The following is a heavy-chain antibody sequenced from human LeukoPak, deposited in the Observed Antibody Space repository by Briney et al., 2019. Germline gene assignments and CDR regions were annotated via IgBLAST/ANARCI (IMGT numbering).Heavy chain of an antibody. Sequence: PSETLSLTCTVSGGSISSDYWSWIRQPPGKGLERIGYIYTSGSNHYNPSLKSRVTISGDTSKNQFSLKLSSVTAADTAVYYCARDIGDYFDYWGQGTLVTVSS. CDR1: GGSISSDY. D-gene: IGHD3-10*01. J-gene: IGHJ4*02. V-gene: IGHV4-4*09. CDR3: ARDIGDYFDY. CDR2: IYTSGSN.